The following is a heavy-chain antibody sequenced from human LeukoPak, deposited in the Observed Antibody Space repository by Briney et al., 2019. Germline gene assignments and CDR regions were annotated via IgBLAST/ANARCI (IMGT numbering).Heavy chain of an antibody. D-gene: IGHD3-10*01. CDR3: ARPHRYGSGRFDY. J-gene: IGHJ4*02. V-gene: IGHV4-38-2*02. Sequence: SETLSLTCTVSGYSISSGYYWSWIRQPPGKGLEWIGEINHSGSTNYNPSLKSRVTISVDTSKNQFSLKLSSVTAADTAVYYCARPHRYGSGRFDYWGQGTLVTVSS. CDR2: INHSGST. CDR1: GYSISSGYY.